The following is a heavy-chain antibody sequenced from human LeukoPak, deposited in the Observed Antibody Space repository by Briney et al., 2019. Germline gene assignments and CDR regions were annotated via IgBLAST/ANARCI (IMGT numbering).Heavy chain of an antibody. J-gene: IGHJ4*02. V-gene: IGHV4-34*01. Sequence: PSETLSLTCAVYGGSFSGYYWSWIRQPPGKGLEWIGEINHSGSTNYNPSLKSRVTISVDTSKNQFSLKLSSVTAADTAVYYCARFGRCSGGSCYPFDYWGQGTLVTVSS. CDR1: GGSFSGYY. CDR3: ARFGRCSGGSCYPFDY. D-gene: IGHD2-15*01. CDR2: INHSGST.